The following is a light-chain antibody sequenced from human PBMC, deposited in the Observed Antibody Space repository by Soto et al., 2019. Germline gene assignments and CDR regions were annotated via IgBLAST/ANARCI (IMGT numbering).Light chain of an antibody. CDR3: SSYTSSRTHVV. V-gene: IGLV2-14*03. CDR2: DVS. J-gene: IGLJ2*01. Sequence: QSVLTQPASVSGCPGQSITISCTGTSADVGGYNFVSWYQHHPGKAPKLMIYDVSNRPSGVSNRLSGSKSANTASLTISGLQAEDEVDYYCSSYTSSRTHVVFGGGTKLTVL. CDR1: SADVGGYNF.